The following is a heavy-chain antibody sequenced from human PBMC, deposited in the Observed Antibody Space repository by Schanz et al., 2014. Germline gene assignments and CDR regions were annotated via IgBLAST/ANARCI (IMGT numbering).Heavy chain of an antibody. Sequence: EVQLVESGGGLVKPGGSLRLSCVGSGFSFTTYSMNWVRQAPGKGLEWVSVISGSGDHTHYADSVKGRFTISRDTSGNTLYLQMNSLTGEDTAVYYCAKDGVPSPWVCFGGYCYSGGADYLGQGTLVTVSS. CDR2: ISGSGDHT. D-gene: IGHD2-21*02. J-gene: IGHJ4*02. V-gene: IGHV3-23*04. CDR1: GFSFTTYS. CDR3: AKDGVPSPWVCFGGYCYSGGADY.